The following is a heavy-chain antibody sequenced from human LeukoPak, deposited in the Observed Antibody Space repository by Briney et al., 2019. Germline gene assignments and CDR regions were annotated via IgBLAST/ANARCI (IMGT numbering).Heavy chain of an antibody. CDR1: GFTFSSYV. CDR3: ARANYYDTSGYPDQN. Sequence: GGSLRLSCAASGFTFSSYVMSWVRQAPGKGLEWVSSLSGTGGSTYYADSVKGRFTISRDNSKNTLYLQMNSLRAEDTAVYSCARANYYDTSGYPDQNWGQGTLVTVSS. J-gene: IGHJ4*02. CDR2: LSGTGGST. V-gene: IGHV3-23*01. D-gene: IGHD3-22*01.